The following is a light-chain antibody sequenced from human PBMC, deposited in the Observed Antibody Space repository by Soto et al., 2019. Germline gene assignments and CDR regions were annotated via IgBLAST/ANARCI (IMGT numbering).Light chain of an antibody. J-gene: IGKJ4*01. CDR1: QSVSSN. V-gene: IGKV3-15*01. Sequence: DIVMTQSPATLSVSPGERATLSCRASQSVSSNLAWYQQKPGQAPRLLIYRASTRATGIPARFSGSGSGTDFTLTISSLQSEDFAVYHCQQYNKWPLTFGGGTKVEIK. CDR2: RAS. CDR3: QQYNKWPLT.